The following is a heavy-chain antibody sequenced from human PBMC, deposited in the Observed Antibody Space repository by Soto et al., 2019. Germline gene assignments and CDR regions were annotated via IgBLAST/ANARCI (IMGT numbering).Heavy chain of an antibody. J-gene: IGHJ4*02. CDR3: ARHFSSGYYVFDY. Sequence: GESLKISCKVSGYSFTSDWIGWVRQMPGKGLEWMGIIYPGDSDTRYSPSFEGQVTISADKSINTAYLQWSSLKASDTAMYYCARHFSSGYYVFDYWGQGTPVTVSS. CDR2: IYPGDSDT. V-gene: IGHV5-51*01. D-gene: IGHD3-22*01. CDR1: GYSFTSDW.